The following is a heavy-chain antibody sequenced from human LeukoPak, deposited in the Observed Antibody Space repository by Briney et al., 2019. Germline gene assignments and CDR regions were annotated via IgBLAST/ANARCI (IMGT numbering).Heavy chain of an antibody. D-gene: IGHD3-3*01. V-gene: IGHV1-2*02. CDR2: INPNSGGT. CDR3: AGSYYDFLFPLGFAFDI. Sequence: ASVKVSCKASGYTFTSYGISWVRQAPGQGLEWMGWINPNSGGTNYAQKFQGRVTMTRDTSISTAYMELSRLRSDDTAVYYCAGSYYDFLFPLGFAFDIWGQGTMVTVSS. J-gene: IGHJ3*02. CDR1: GYTFTSYG.